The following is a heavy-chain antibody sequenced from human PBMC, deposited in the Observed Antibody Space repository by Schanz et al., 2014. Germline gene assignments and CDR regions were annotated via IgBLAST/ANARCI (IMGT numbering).Heavy chain of an antibody. D-gene: IGHD3-3*01. CDR1: GDTLSSYG. V-gene: IGHV1-69*04. Sequence: QVQLVQSGAEVKKPGSSVPVSCKAFGDTLSSYGISWVRQAPGQGLEWMGRIIPNLGSANYAQKFQGRVTITADKSTSTVYMELSSLRSEDTAIYYCARGNTIFGVVILGWLDPWGQGTLVTVSS. CDR3: ARGNTIFGVVILGWLDP. CDR2: IIPNLGSA. J-gene: IGHJ5*02.